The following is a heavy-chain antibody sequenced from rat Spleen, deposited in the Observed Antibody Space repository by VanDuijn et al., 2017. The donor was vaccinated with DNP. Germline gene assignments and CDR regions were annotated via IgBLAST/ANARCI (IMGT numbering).Heavy chain of an antibody. CDR2: ITASGGNT. D-gene: IGHD1-11*01. CDR3: TTFEGTNA. Sequence: EVQLVESGGDLAQPGRSLKLSCVASGFTFNNYWMTWIRQVPGQGLEWVATITASGGNTYCRDSVKGRFTISRDNAKSTLYLQMDSLRSEDTATYYCTTFEGTNAWGQGTSVTVSS. V-gene: IGHV5-31*01. CDR1: GFTFNNYW. J-gene: IGHJ4*01.